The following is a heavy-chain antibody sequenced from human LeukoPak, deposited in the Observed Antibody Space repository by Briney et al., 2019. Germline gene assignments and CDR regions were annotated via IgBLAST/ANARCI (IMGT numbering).Heavy chain of an antibody. J-gene: IGHJ4*02. CDR1: GFTLSSYA. Sequence: GGSLRLSCAASGFTLSSYAMSWVRQAPGEGLEWVSGFSGGGGNPDYAESVKGRFTISRDNSKNTLHLQMNSLRAEDTAIYYCAKGKVVPATIYDYWGQGTLVTVSS. D-gene: IGHD2-2*02. V-gene: IGHV3-23*01. CDR3: AKGKVVPATIYDY. CDR2: FSGGGGNP.